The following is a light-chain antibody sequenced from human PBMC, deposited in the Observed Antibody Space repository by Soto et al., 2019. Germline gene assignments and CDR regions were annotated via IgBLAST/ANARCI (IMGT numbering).Light chain of an antibody. Sequence: SQSEGAVSFDPRIITTLTCRASQSISSSYLAWYQQKPGQAPRLLIYGPSSRATGITDRFSGSGSGTDFTPTISSLQAEDLAVYYCQQYAIRLRRFGQGAKVDIK. CDR1: QSISSSY. J-gene: IGKJ1*01. CDR2: GPS. V-gene: IGKV3-20*01. CDR3: QQYAIRLRR.